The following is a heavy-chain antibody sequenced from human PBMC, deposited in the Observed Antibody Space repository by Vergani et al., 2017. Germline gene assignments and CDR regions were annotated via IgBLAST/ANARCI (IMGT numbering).Heavy chain of an antibody. Sequence: QVQLVQSGAEVKKPGASVKVSCKASGYTFTSYAMHWVRQAPGQRLEWMGWINAGNGNTKYSQKFQGRVTITRDTSASTAYMELSSLRSEDTAVYYCASSGGVTIFGVPKRTGWFDPWGQGTLVTVSS. CDR1: GYTFTSYA. J-gene: IGHJ5*02. V-gene: IGHV1-3*01. CDR2: INAGNGNT. D-gene: IGHD3-3*01. CDR3: ASSGGVTIFGVPKRTGWFDP.